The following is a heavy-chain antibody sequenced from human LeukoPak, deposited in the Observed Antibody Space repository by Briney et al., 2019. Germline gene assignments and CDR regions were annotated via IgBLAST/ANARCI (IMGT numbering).Heavy chain of an antibody. CDR1: GGSISHSTYH. J-gene: IGHJ4*02. Sequence: SETLSLTCTVSGGSISHSTYHWAWIPQPPGKGLERFGIIYFNGDDYYTSSLKSRVTISVDTSRDQFSLKLTSVTAADTAVYYCARRSRLQGSSVFDSWGQGALVTVSS. D-gene: IGHD3-22*01. CDR3: ARRSRLQGSSVFDS. V-gene: IGHV4-39*01. CDR2: IYFNGDD.